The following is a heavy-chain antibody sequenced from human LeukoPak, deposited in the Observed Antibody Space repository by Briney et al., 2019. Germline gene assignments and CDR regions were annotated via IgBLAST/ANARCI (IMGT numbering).Heavy chain of an antibody. CDR2: IYYRGST. J-gene: IGHJ4*02. CDR3: AREYSSGWSGTGY. V-gene: IGHV4-39*07. Sequence: SETLSLTCTVSGGSISSSSYYWGWIRQPPGKGLEWIGSIYYRGSTYYNPSLESRVTISVDTSKNQFSLKLSSVTAADTAVYYCAREYSSGWSGTGYWGQGTLVTVSS. CDR1: GGSISSSSYY. D-gene: IGHD6-19*01.